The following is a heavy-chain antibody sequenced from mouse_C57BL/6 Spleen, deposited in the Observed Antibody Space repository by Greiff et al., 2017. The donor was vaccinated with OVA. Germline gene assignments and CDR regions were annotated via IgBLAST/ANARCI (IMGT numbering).Heavy chain of an antibody. D-gene: IGHD4-1*01. J-gene: IGHJ4*01. CDR2: IHPNSGST. V-gene: IGHV1-64*01. Sequence: VQLQQSGAELVKPGASVKLSCKASGYTFTSYWMHWVKQRPGQGLEWIGMIHPNSGSTNYNEKFKSKATLTVDKSSSTAYMQLSSLTSEDSAVYYCARDWDDPYYYAMDYWGQGTSVTVSS. CDR3: ARDWDDPYYYAMDY. CDR1: GYTFTSYW.